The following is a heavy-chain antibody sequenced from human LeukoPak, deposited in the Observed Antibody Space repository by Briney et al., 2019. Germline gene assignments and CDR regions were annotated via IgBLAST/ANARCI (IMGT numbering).Heavy chain of an antibody. J-gene: IGHJ5*02. CDR1: GASISTFY. CDR2: LYFSGST. CDR3: ARGLVVTAIPIRWFDP. V-gene: IGHV4-59*01. D-gene: IGHD2-21*02. Sequence: PSETLSLTCTVSGASISTFYWSWIRQPPGKGLEWIGYLYFSGSTNYNPSLKSRVTISSDTSKNQLSLRLSSVTAADTAVYYCARGLVVTAIPIRWFDPWGQGTLVTVSS.